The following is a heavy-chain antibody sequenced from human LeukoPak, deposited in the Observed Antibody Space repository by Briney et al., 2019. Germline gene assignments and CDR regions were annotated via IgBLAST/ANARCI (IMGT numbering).Heavy chain of an antibody. V-gene: IGHV6-1*01. CDR1: GDSVSSNSGA. CDR3: VGGPGSLLH. J-gene: IGHJ4*02. Sequence: SQTFSLTRAISGDSVSSNSGAWNWIRQSPSRGLEWLGRTYYRSKWYNGYAVSVKSRITINPDTSKNQFSLHLNSVTPEDTAVYYCVGGPGSLLHWGQGILVTVSS. CDR2: TYYRSKWYN.